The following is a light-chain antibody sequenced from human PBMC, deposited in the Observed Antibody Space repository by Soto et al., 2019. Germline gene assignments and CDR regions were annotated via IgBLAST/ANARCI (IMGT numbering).Light chain of an antibody. Sequence: QSVLTQPPSASGTPGQRVTISCAGSSSNIGRNYVYWYQQIPGTAPKLLIYRNDQRPSGVPDRFSGSKSGTSASLAISGLRSEDDADYYCASWDDSLSGHYVFGAGTKLTVL. CDR1: SSNIGRNY. CDR3: ASWDDSLSGHYV. CDR2: RND. V-gene: IGLV1-47*01. J-gene: IGLJ1*01.